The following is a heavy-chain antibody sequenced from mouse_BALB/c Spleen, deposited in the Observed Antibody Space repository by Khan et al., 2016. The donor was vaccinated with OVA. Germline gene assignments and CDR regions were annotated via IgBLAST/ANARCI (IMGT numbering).Heavy chain of an antibody. V-gene: IGHV3-2*02. CDR1: GYSITSGYG. J-gene: IGHJ2*01. CDR2: ISYSGST. Sequence: EVQLQESGPGLVKPSQSLSLTCTVTGYSITSGYGWNWIRQFPGNKLEWMVYISYSGSTNYNPSLKSRISITRDTSKNQFFLQLNSVTTKNTATYYCARTARIKSWGQETTLTVSS. D-gene: IGHD1-2*01. CDR3: ARTARIKS.